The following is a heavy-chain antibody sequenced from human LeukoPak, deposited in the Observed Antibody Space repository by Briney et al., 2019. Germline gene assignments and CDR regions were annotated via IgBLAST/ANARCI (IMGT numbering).Heavy chain of an antibody. CDR1: GFTFSSYA. D-gene: IGHD3-10*01. CDR2: ISYDGSNK. Sequence: PGESLRLSCAASGFTFSSYAMHWVRQAPGKGLEWVAVISYDGSNKYYADSVKGRFTISRDKSKNTLYLQMNSLRAEDTAVYYCARGNTMVRGVQLYYFDYWGQGTLVTVSS. V-gene: IGHV3-30*14. CDR3: ARGNTMVRGVQLYYFDY. J-gene: IGHJ4*02.